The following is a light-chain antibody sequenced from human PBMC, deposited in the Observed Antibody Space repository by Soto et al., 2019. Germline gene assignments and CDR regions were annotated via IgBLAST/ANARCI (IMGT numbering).Light chain of an antibody. CDR3: QQYGGSPRIT. CDR1: ERLSSVY. CDR2: GAS. V-gene: IGKV3-20*01. J-gene: IGKJ5*01. Sequence: EIVLTQSPGTLSLSPGERATLSCRASERLSSVYLAWYQQRPGQPPRLLIYGASNRATGIPDRFSGSGSGTDFTLIINRLEPEDVAIYYCQQYGGSPRITFGQGTRPAI.